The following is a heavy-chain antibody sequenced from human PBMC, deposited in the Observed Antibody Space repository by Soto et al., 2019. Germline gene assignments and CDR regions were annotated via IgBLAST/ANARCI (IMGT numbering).Heavy chain of an antibody. D-gene: IGHD5-18*01. J-gene: IGHJ4*02. V-gene: IGHV4-59*01. CDR1: GGSISSYY. CDR2: IYYSGST. CDR3: AREGYSYGYYY. Sequence: NPSETLSLTCTVSGGSISSYYWSWIRQPPGKGLEWIGYIYYSGSTNYNPSLKSRVTISVDTSKNQFSLKLSSVTAADTAVYYCAREGYSYGYYYWGQGTLVTVSS.